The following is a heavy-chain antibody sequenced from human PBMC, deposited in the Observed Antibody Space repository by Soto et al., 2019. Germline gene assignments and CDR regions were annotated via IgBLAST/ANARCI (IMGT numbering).Heavy chain of an antibody. J-gene: IGHJ5*02. CDR1: GYSFSNYW. Sequence: EVQLVQSGAEVKKPGESLKISCKGSGYSFSNYWIVWLRQMPGKAVEWMGIIYPGDSETKYSPSFQGQVTISADKSINTAYLQWISLKASDTAMYYCARRRAGHPDDWFDPWGQGTLVTVSS. D-gene: IGHD6-13*01. V-gene: IGHV5-51*03. CDR3: ARRRAGHPDDWFDP. CDR2: IYPGDSET.